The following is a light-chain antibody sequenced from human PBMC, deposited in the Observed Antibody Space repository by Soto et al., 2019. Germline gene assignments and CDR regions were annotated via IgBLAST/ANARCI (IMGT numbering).Light chain of an antibody. CDR1: NSDIGSYNL. CDR3: CSYAGSSTVL. J-gene: IGLJ2*01. CDR2: EVI. V-gene: IGLV2-23*02. Sequence: QSALTQPASVSGSPGQSITISCSGTNSDIGSYNLVSWYQQHPGKAPKLILYEVIKRPSGVSNRVSGSKSGSTASLTISGLQAEDEADYYCCSYAGSSTVLFGGGTKVTVL.